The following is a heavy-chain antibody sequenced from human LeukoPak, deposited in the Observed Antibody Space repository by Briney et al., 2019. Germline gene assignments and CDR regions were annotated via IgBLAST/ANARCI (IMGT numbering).Heavy chain of an antibody. CDR2: IYHSGDT. V-gene: IGHV4-38-2*02. J-gene: IGHJ4*02. CDR1: GYSVSSGYY. D-gene: IGHD2-2*02. CDR3: ARCTSTSCYNVDY. Sequence: SETLSLTCTVSGYSVSSGYYWGWIRQPPGKGLEWIASIYHSGDTYYNPSLRSRVTISLDMSKNQLSLKLSSVTAADTAVYYCARCTSTSCYNVDYWGQGTLVTVSS.